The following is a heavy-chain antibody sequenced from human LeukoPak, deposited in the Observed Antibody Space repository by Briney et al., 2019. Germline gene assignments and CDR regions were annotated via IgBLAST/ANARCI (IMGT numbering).Heavy chain of an antibody. V-gene: IGHV5-51*01. D-gene: IGHD6-19*01. CDR3: ARHASSGWYGGD. J-gene: IGHJ4*02. CDR2: IYPGDSDT. Sequence: GESLKISCKGSGYTFTNYWIGWVRQMPGKGLEFMGIIYPGDSDTRYSPSFQGQVTISVDKSINTAYLQWSSLKASDSAMYYCARHASSGWYGGDWGQGTLVTVSS. CDR1: GYTFTNYW.